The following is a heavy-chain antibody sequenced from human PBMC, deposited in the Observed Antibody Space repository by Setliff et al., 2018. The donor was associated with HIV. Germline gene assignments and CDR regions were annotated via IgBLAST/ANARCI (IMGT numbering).Heavy chain of an antibody. D-gene: IGHD3-22*01. CDR1: GFTFSSYS. CDR2: ISGDTRII. V-gene: IGHV3-48*01. CDR3: ARDRDDSSGSYFDY. Sequence: PGGSLRLSCAASGFTFSSYSMNWVRQAPGKGLEWVSYISGDTRIINYADSVKGRFTISRDNSKNTLYLHMDSLRAEDTAVYYCARDRDDSSGSYFDYWGQGTLVTVSS. J-gene: IGHJ4*02.